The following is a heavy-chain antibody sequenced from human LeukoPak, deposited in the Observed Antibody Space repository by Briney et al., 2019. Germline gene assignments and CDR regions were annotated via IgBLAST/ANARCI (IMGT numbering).Heavy chain of an antibody. CDR2: IYYSGST. J-gene: IGHJ4*02. V-gene: IGHV4-59*01. CDR3: ARGSTMVRGVISRYYFDY. CDR1: GGSISSYY. D-gene: IGHD3-10*01. Sequence: SETLSLTCTVSGGSISSYYWSWIRQPPGKGLEWIGYIYYSGSTNYNPSLKSRLTISVDTSKNQFSLKLSSVTAADTAVYYCARGSTMVRGVISRYYFDYWGQGTLVTVSS.